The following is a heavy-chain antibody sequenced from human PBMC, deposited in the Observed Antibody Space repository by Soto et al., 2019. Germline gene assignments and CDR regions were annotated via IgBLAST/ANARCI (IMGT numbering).Heavy chain of an antibody. D-gene: IGHD3-3*01. CDR1: GFTFSSYG. J-gene: IGHJ5*02. CDR3: AHLGDFWSGYYAGGWFDP. CDR2: ISYDGSNK. V-gene: IGHV3-30*03. Sequence: QVQLVESGGGVVQPGRSLRLSCAASGFTFSSYGMHWVRQAPGKGLEWVAVISYDGSNKYYADSVKGRFTISRDNSKNTLYLQMNSLGDEDTVVYYCAHLGDFWSGYYAGGWFDPWGQGTLVTVSS.